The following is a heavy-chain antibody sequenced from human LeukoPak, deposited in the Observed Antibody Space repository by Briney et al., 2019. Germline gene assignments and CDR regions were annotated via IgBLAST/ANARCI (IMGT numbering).Heavy chain of an antibody. J-gene: IGHJ3*02. D-gene: IGHD2-15*01. CDR3: ARAGYCSGGSCLGDAFDI. CDR2: IYYSGST. CDR1: GGSISSGGYY. V-gene: IGHV4-31*03. Sequence: SETLSLTCTVSGGSISSGGYYWSWIRQHPGKGLEWIGYIYYSGSTYYNPSLKSRVTISVDTSKNQFSLQLSSVTAADTAVYYCARAGYCSGGSCLGDAFDIWGQGTMVTVSS.